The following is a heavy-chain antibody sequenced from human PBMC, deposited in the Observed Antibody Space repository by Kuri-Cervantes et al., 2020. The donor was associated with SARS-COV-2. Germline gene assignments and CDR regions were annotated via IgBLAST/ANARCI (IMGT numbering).Heavy chain of an antibody. V-gene: IGHV1-2*04. CDR2: INPNSGGT. D-gene: IGHD3-10*01. J-gene: IGHJ6*02. CDR1: GHTFTGYY. Sequence: ASVKVPCKASGHTFTGYYTHWVRQAPGQGLEWMGWINPNSGGTNYAQKFQGWVTMTRDTSISTAYMELSRLRSDDTAVYYCATGMVRGVIQSYYYGMDVWGQGTTVTVSS. CDR3: ATGMVRGVIQSYYYGMDV.